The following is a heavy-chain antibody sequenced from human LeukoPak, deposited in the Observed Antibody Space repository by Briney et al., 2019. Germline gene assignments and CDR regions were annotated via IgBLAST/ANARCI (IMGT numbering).Heavy chain of an antibody. J-gene: IGHJ4*02. Sequence: GGSLRLSCAASGFTFSSYAMHWVRQAPGKGLEYVAAISGNGGSTYYANSVKARFTISRDNSKNTLYLQMGSLSADDMAVYYCARSSGYSYGPVDYWGQGTLVTVSS. CDR3: ARSSGYSYGPVDY. CDR2: ISGNGGST. CDR1: GFTFSSYA. D-gene: IGHD5-18*01. V-gene: IGHV3-64*01.